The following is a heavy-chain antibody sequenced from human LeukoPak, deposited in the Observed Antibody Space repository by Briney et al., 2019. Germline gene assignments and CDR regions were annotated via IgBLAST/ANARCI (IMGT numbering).Heavy chain of an antibody. CDR3: ARDHHYDSSGYYPNYFDY. Sequence: SETLSLTCAVYGGSFSGYYWSWIRQPPGKGLEWIGEINHSGSTNYNPSLKSRVTISVDTSKNQFSLKLSSVTAADTAVYYCARDHHYDSSGYYPNYFDYWGQGTLVTVSS. D-gene: IGHD3-22*01. CDR2: INHSGST. J-gene: IGHJ4*02. V-gene: IGHV4-34*01. CDR1: GGSFSGYY.